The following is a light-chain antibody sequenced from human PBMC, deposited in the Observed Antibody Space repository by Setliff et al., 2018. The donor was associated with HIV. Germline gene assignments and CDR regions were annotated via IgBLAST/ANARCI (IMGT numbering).Light chain of an antibody. J-gene: IGLJ1*01. CDR1: SSDIGSSNF. CDR2: NVD. V-gene: IGLV2-14*03. Sequence: QSALAQPASVSGSPGQSITISCTGTSSDIGSSNFVSWYQQHPSKAPKVMIYNVDKRPSGVSNRFSGSKSGNTASLTISGLQTEDEADYYCSSYSINNLYVFATGTKVTVL. CDR3: SSYSINNLYV.